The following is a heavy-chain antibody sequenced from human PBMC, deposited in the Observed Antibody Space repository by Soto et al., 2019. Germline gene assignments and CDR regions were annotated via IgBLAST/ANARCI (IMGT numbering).Heavy chain of an antibody. J-gene: IGHJ3*01. Sequence: QVQLQESGPGLVKPSGTLSLTCAVSGGSISGSNWWRWVRQPPGKGLEWIGEIYHSGSTNYNPSPKKRHAISVDKSENQFSMKLSAVTGADTAVYYCARDFNLAAAGPLWGQGTMVTVSS. CDR2: IYHSGST. CDR1: GGSISGSNW. D-gene: IGHD6-13*01. V-gene: IGHV4-4*02. CDR3: ARDFNLAAAGPL.